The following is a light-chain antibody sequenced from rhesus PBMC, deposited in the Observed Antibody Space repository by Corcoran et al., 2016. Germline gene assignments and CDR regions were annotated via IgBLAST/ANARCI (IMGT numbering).Light chain of an antibody. CDR3: QQGYSTPT. CDR2: AAS. J-gene: IGKJ1*01. V-gene: IGKV1-33*02. CDR1: QGISNA. Sequence: DIQMSQSPSSLSASVGDKVTITCRASQGISNALAWYQQKPGKAPKLLIYAASSLESGVPSRFSGSRSGTDFTLTISSLQPEDFATYDCQQGYSTPTFGQGTKVEIK.